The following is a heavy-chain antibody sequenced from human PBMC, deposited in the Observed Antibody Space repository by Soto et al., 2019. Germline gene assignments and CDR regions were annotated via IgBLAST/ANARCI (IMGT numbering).Heavy chain of an antibody. J-gene: IGHJ6*02. CDR2: INHSGST. CDR1: GGSFSGYY. Sequence: SETLSLTCAVYGGSFSGYYWSWIRQPPGKGLEWIGEINHSGSTNYNPSLKSRVTISVDTSKNQFSLKLSSVTAADTAVYYCARDSAPMVRGIRLDYYYGMDVWGQGTTVTVSS. D-gene: IGHD3-10*01. CDR3: ARDSAPMVRGIRLDYYYGMDV. V-gene: IGHV4-34*01.